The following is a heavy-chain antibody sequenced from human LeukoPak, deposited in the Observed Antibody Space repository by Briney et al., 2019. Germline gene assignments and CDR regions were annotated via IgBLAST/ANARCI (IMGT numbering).Heavy chain of an antibody. V-gene: IGHV1-69*13. CDR2: IIPIFGTA. CDR3: ARARAGWLQLEY. D-gene: IGHD5-24*01. CDR1: GGTFSSYA. Sequence: ASVKVSCKASGGTFSSYAISWVRQAPGQGLEWMGGIIPIFGTANYAQKFQGRVTITADESTSTAYTELSSLRSEDTAVYYCARARAGWLQLEYWGQGTLVTVSS. J-gene: IGHJ4*02.